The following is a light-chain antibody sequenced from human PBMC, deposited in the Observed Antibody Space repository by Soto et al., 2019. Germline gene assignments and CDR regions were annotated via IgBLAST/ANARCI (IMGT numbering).Light chain of an antibody. J-gene: IGKJ4*01. CDR3: QQRRNPPLP. V-gene: IGKV3-11*01. Sequence: EIVMTQSPATLSVSPGERATRSCXXSXRVSXSYXACYQHKPGQAPRILIHDAPNRATGIPARFRGSGSGTDLTLTISSLEPEDFAVYYCQQRRNPPLPFGGGPKVDIK. CDR2: DAP. CDR1: XRVSXSY.